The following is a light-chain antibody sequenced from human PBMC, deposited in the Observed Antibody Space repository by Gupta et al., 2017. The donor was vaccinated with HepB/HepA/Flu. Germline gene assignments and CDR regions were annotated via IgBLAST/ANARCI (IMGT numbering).Light chain of an antibody. J-gene: IGLJ3*02. Sequence: QSVLPQPPSASGTPGQRVPIPCSGSSSNIGSNYVYWYQQLPGTAPKLLIYRNNQRPSGVPDRFSGSKSGTSASLAISGLRSEDEADYYCAAWDDSLSGWVFGGGTKLTVL. CDR1: SSNIGSNY. CDR3: AAWDDSLSGWV. V-gene: IGLV1-47*01. CDR2: RNN.